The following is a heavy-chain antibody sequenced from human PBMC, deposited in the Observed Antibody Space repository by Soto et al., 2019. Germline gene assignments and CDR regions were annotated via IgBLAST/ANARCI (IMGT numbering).Heavy chain of an antibody. D-gene: IGHD4-17*01. CDR3: ARDSPDYGDYYYYGMDV. CDR1: GYTFTSYG. CDR2: ISAYNGHT. Sequence: QVQLVQSGAEVKKPGASVKVSCKASGYTFTSYGISWVRQAPGQGLEWMGWISAYNGHTNYAQKLQGRVTMTTDTATSTAYMERRSLRSDDTAVYYCARDSPDYGDYYYYGMDVWGQGTTVTVSS. J-gene: IGHJ6*02. V-gene: IGHV1-18*01.